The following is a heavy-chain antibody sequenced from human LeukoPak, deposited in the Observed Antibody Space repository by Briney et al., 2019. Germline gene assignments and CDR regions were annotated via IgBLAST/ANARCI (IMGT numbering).Heavy chain of an antibody. CDR1: GGTFSSSYA. CDR2: MNPNSGNT. V-gene: IGHV1-8*03. CDR3: ARRVWYYMDV. J-gene: IGHJ6*03. Sequence: ASVKVSCKASGGTFSSSYAISWVRQAPGQGLEWMGWMNPNSGNTGYAQKFQGRVTITRNTSISTAYMELSSLRSEDTAVYYCARRVWYYMDVWGKGTTVTVSS.